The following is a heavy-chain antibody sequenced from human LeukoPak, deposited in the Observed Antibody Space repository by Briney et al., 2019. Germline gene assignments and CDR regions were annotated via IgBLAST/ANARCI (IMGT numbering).Heavy chain of an antibody. V-gene: IGHV3-23*01. CDR3: AKLRGDDYWTGYYQY. CDR1: GFTLGSNA. J-gene: IGHJ4*02. CDR2: MSSSGGSI. D-gene: IGHD3/OR15-3a*01. Sequence: GGSLRLSCAASGFTLGSNAMSWVRQTPERGLEWVSSMSSSGGSIYYADSVKGRFVISRDTSKNTLYLQLESLRAEDSARYYCAKLRGDDYWTGYYQYWGQEAQVTVSS.